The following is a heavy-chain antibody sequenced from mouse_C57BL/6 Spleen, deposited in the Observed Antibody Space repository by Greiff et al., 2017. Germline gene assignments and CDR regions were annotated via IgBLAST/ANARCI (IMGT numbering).Heavy chain of an antibody. J-gene: IGHJ1*03. CDR2: IDPSDSYT. V-gene: IGHV1-50*01. CDR1: GYTFTSYW. D-gene: IGHD1-1*01. Sequence: QVQLQQPGAELVKPGASVKLSCKASGYTFTSYWMQWVKQRPGQGLEWIGEIDPSDSYTNYNQKFKGKATLTVDTSSSTAYMQLSSRTSEDSAVYYCARRGGSYWYFDVWGTGTTVTVSS. CDR3: ARRGGSYWYFDV.